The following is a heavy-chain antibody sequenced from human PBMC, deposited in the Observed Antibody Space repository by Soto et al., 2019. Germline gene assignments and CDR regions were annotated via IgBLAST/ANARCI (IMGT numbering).Heavy chain of an antibody. CDR3: ARDHPLGCGGDCNAEYFDL. CDR1: GGTFSSYT. Sequence: EASVKVSCKASGGTFSSYTISWVRQAPGQGLEWMGRIIPILGIANYAQKFQGRVTITADKSTSTAYMELSSLRSEDTAVYYCARDHPLGCGGDCNAEYFDLWGRGTLVTVSS. CDR2: IIPILGIA. J-gene: IGHJ2*01. V-gene: IGHV1-69*04. D-gene: IGHD2-21*02.